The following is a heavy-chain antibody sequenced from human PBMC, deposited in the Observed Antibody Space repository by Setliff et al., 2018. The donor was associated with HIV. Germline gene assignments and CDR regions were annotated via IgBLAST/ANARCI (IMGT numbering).Heavy chain of an antibody. CDR3: ASNFRSGYWYFDL. Sequence: GGSLRLSCAASGFSFSDYGMHWVRQAPGKGLEWVSVINGGTTTYYADSVKGRFTISRDNSKNTLYLQMNSLRVEDTAVYYCASNFRSGYWYFDLWGRGTLVTVSS. CDR1: GFSFSDYG. V-gene: IGHV3-NL1*01. CDR2: INGGTTT. D-gene: IGHD2-15*01. J-gene: IGHJ2*01.